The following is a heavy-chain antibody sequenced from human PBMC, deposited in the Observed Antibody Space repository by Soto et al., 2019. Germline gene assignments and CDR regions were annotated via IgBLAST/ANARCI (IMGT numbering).Heavy chain of an antibody. D-gene: IGHD3-10*01. CDR1: GFTFSIYS. CDR3: ASSRGHFDY. V-gene: IGHV3-48*01. J-gene: IGHJ4*01. CDR2: IDSSSSTI. Sequence: EVQVVESGGALAQPGGFRRVSCVASGFTFSIYSMNWVRQTPGKGLEWVSYIDSSSSTIHYADSVKGRFTISRDNARNSLYLQMNSLRAEDTAVYYCASSRGHFDYWGHGTLVTVSS.